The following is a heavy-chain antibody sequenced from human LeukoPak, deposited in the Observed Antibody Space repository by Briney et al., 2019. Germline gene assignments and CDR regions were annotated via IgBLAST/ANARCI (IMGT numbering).Heavy chain of an antibody. CDR2: IYHSGST. J-gene: IGHJ6*02. D-gene: IGHD3-10*01. Sequence: SETLSLTCAVSGGSISSGGYSWSWIRQPPGKGLEWIGYIYHSGSTYYSPSLKSRVTISVDRSKNQFSLKLSSVTAADTAVYYCARVKFGEMGMDVWGQGTTVTVSS. CDR3: ARVKFGEMGMDV. V-gene: IGHV4-30-2*01. CDR1: GGSISSGGYS.